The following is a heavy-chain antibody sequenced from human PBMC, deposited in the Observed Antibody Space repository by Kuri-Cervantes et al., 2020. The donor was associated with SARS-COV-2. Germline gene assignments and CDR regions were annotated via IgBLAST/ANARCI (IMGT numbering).Heavy chain of an antibody. Sequence: SETLSLTCTVSGGSISSYYWSWFRQPPGKGLEWIGYIYYSGSTNYNPSLKSRVTISVDTSKNQFSLKLSSVTAADTAVYYCARIGSYDFWSGYPSRPQYYYYYGMDVWGQGTTVTVSS. J-gene: IGHJ6*02. CDR1: GGSISSYY. CDR3: ARIGSYDFWSGYPSRPQYYYYYGMDV. CDR2: IYYSGST. V-gene: IGHV4-59*01. D-gene: IGHD3-3*01.